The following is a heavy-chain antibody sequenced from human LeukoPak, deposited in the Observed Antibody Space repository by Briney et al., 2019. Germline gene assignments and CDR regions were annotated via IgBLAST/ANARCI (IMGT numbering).Heavy chain of an antibody. CDR2: IYYSGST. CDR3: ARVLLYYYYYMDV. CDR1: GGSISSSSYY. J-gene: IGHJ6*03. Sequence: SETLSLTCTVSGGSISSSSYYWGWIRQPPGKGLEWIGSIYYSGSTYYNPSLKSRVTISVDTSKNQFSLKLSSVTAADTAVYYCARVLLYYYYYMDVWGKGTTVTVSS. V-gene: IGHV4-39*07.